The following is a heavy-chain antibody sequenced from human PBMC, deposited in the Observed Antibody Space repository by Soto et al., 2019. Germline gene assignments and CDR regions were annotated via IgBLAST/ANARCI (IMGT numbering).Heavy chain of an antibody. Sequence: PGESLKISCKGSGYSFTTSWIIWVRQMPGKGLEWMGRIDPSDSYTNYSPSFQGHVTISADKSISTAYLQWSSLKASDTAMYYCASGIVAPRGYGMAVWGQGTTVTVSS. D-gene: IGHD6-13*01. CDR1: GYSFTTSW. CDR2: IDPSDSYT. CDR3: ASGIVAPRGYGMAV. V-gene: IGHV5-10-1*01. J-gene: IGHJ6*02.